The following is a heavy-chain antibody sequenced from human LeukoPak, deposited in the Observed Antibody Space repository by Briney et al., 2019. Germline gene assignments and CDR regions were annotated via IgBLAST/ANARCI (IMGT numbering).Heavy chain of an antibody. D-gene: IGHD3-10*01. CDR1: GFTFSDYW. V-gene: IGHV3-74*01. CDR3: ARDRGPRTGFMVREAYDY. CDR2: INTDGSIT. Sequence: GGSLRLSCAASGFTFSDYWIHWGRQAPGKGLVWVSRINTDGSITNYADSVKGRFTISRDNAKNTLYLQMSSLRAEDTAVYYCARDRGPRTGFMVREAYDYWGQGTLVTVSS. J-gene: IGHJ4*02.